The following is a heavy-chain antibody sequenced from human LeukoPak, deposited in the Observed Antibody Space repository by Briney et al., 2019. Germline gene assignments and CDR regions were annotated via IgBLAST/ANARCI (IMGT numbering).Heavy chain of an antibody. J-gene: IGHJ4*02. V-gene: IGHV4-34*01. CDR3: ARLMVGASDY. CDR1: GGSFSGYY. D-gene: IGHD1-26*01. CDR2: INHSGST. Sequence: SETLSLSCAVYGGSFSGYYWDWIRQPPGKGLEWIGEINHSGSTNYNPSLKSRVTISVDTSKNQFSLKLSSVTAADTAVYYCARLMVGASDYWGQGTLVTVSS.